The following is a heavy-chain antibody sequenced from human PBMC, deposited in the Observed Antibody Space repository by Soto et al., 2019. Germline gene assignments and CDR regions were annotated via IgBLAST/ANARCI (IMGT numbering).Heavy chain of an antibody. CDR3: AKQGYCGGDCLRYGMDV. J-gene: IGHJ6*02. CDR1: GFTFSSYG. CDR2: ISYDGSNK. Sequence: QVQLVESGGGVVQPGRSLRLSCAASGFTFSSYGMHWVRQAPGKGLEWVAVISYDGSNKYYADSVKGRFTISRDNSKNTLYLQMNSLRAEDTAVYYCAKQGYCGGDCLRYGMDVWGQGTTVTVS. D-gene: IGHD2-21*02. V-gene: IGHV3-30*18.